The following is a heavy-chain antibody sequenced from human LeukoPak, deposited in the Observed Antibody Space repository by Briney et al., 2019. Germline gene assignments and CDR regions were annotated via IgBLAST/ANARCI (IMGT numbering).Heavy chain of an antibody. D-gene: IGHD3-10*01. J-gene: IGHJ3*02. V-gene: IGHV1-18*01. CDR2: ISAYNGNT. CDR3: ARGSDCGFGELCGDFDI. Sequence: GASVKVSCKASGYTFTSYGISWVRQAPGQGLEWMGWISAYNGNTNYAQKLQGRVTMTTDTSTSTAYMELRSLRSDDTALYYCARGSDCGFGELCGDFDIWGQGTMVTVSS. CDR1: GYTFTSYG.